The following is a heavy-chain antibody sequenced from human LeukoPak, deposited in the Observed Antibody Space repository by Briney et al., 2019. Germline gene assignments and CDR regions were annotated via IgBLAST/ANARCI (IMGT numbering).Heavy chain of an antibody. CDR2: IHYSGST. D-gene: IGHD4-23*01. J-gene: IGHJ4*02. V-gene: IGHV4-39*01. CDR3: TRHHDYGDKIDY. CDR1: GGSVTSASHY. Sequence: SETLSLTCTVSGGSVTSASHYWAWIRHPPGKGLEWIGSIHYSGSTYYSPSLKSRLTISGDTSKSQFSLKLTFVTAADTAVYYCTRHHDYGDKIDYWGQGTLVTVSS.